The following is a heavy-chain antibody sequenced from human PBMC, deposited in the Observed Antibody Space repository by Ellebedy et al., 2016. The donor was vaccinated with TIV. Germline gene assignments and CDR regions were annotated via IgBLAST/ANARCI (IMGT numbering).Heavy chain of an antibody. CDR3: ARGQTLQYRYYFDY. D-gene: IGHD4-11*01. J-gene: IGHJ4*02. Sequence: AASVKVSCKTSGGTFSSYSISWVRQAPGQGLEWMGGIIAFLGIANYAQKFQGRVTITADKSTNTAYMELSRLRSEDTAVYYCARGQTLQYRYYFDYWGQGTLVTVSS. CDR2: IIAFLGIA. CDR1: GGTFSSYS. V-gene: IGHV1-69*10.